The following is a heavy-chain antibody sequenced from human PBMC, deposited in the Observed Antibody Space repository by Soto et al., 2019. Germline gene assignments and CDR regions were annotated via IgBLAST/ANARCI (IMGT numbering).Heavy chain of an antibody. D-gene: IGHD5-18*01. CDR1: GFTFTSSA. V-gene: IGHV1-58*01. Sequence: SVKVSCKASGFTFTSSAVQWVRQARGQRLEWIGWIVVGSGNTNYAQKFQERVTITRDMSTSTAYMELSSLRSEDTAVYYCAADEQRGYSYGRHYYYYGMDVWGQGTTVTVSS. CDR2: IVVGSGNT. J-gene: IGHJ6*02. CDR3: AADEQRGYSYGRHYYYYGMDV.